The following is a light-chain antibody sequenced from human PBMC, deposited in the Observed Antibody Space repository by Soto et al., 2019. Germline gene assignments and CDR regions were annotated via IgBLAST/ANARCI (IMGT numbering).Light chain of an antibody. CDR3: TSFKTGDTWV. CDR2: EVS. V-gene: IGLV2-14*01. CDR1: SSDVGAYNF. Sequence: QSALTQPASVSGSPGQSITISCTGSSSDVGAYNFFSWFQQHPDKAPKLLIHEVSNRPSGVSNRFSGSKSGNTASLTISGLQAEDEADYYCTSFKTGDTWVFGGGTKVTVL. J-gene: IGLJ3*02.